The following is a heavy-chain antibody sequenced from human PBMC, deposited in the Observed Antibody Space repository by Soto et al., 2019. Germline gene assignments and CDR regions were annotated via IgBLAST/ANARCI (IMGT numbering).Heavy chain of an antibody. CDR1: GFSLSTSGVG. V-gene: IGHV2-5*02. CDR3: AHLTYYYDSSGYYSRAEYFQH. D-gene: IGHD3-22*01. J-gene: IGHJ1*01. Sequence: QITLKESGPTLVKPTQTLTLTCTFSGFSLSTSGVGVGWIRQPPGKALEWLALIYWDDDKRYSPSLKSRLTIPTDTSKNQVVLTMTNMDPVDTATYYCAHLTYYYDSSGYYSRAEYFQHWGQGTLVTVSS. CDR2: IYWDDDK.